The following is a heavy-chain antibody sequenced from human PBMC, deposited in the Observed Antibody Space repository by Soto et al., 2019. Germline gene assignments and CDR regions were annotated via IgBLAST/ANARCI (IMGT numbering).Heavy chain of an antibody. D-gene: IGHD1-26*01. J-gene: IGHJ4*02. V-gene: IGHV4-59*01. Sequence: SETLSLTCTVSGGSISSYYWSWIRQPPGKGLEWIGYIYYSGSTNYNPSLKSRVTISVDTSKNQFSLELSSVTAADTAVYYCARSRSPSSGHFDFWGQGTLVTVSS. CDR3: ARSRSPSSGHFDF. CDR2: IYYSGST. CDR1: GGSISSYY.